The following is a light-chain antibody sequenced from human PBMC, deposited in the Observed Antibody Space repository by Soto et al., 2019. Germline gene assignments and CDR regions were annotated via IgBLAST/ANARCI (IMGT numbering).Light chain of an antibody. CDR2: DAS. J-gene: IGKJ1*01. CDR1: QSVSSN. V-gene: IGKV3-15*01. Sequence: EIMMTQSPATLSVSPGERATLSCRANQSVSSNLAWYQQKPGQAPRLLIYDASTRATSNPARFSGSGSGTEFTLTISSLQSEDFAVYYCQQYNNWPRTFGQGTKVEIK. CDR3: QQYNNWPRT.